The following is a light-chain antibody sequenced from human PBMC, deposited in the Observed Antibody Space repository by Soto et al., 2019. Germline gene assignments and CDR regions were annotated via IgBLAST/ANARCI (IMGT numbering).Light chain of an antibody. J-gene: IGKJ5*01. CDR3: QQRSNWPPIT. V-gene: IGKV3-11*01. CDR2: DTS. Sequence: EIVVTQSPATLSVSPGERATLSCRVSQSISHKLAWYQQKPGQPPRLLIYDTSTRATDIPARFSGSGSGTEFTLTIGSLEPEDFAVYYCQQRSNWPPITFGQGTRLEI. CDR1: QSISHK.